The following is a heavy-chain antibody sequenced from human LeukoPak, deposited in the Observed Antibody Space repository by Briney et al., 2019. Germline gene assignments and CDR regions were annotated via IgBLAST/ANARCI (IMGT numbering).Heavy chain of an antibody. D-gene: IGHD3-10*02. V-gene: IGHV3-9*01. CDR3: AELGITMIGGV. CDR1: GFTFDDYA. J-gene: IGHJ6*04. CDR2: ISWNSGSI. Sequence: PGRSLRLSCAASGFTFDDYAMPWVRHAPGKGLEWVSGISWNSGSIGYADSVKGRFTISRDNAKNSLYLQMNSLRAEDTAVYYCAELGITMIGGVWGKGTTVTISS.